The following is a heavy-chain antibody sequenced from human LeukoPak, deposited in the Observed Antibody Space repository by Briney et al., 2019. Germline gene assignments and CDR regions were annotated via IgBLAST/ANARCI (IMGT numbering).Heavy chain of an antibody. Sequence: PSETLSLTCAVYVGSFSGYYWRWSPQPPGKGRVGIGEIDHRGSTNYNPSLKSRVTISVDTSKNQFSLRLSSVTTADTAVYYCVTPIGDSSTSEHWGQGTLVTVSS. V-gene: IGHV4-34*01. CDR2: IDHRGST. D-gene: IGHD6-13*01. CDR3: VTPIGDSSTSEH. CDR1: VGSFSGYY. J-gene: IGHJ4*02.